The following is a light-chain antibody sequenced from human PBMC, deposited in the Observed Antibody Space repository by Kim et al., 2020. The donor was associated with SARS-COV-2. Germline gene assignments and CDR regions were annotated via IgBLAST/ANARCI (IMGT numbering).Light chain of an antibody. J-gene: IGKJ2*01. CDR3: QQYGSAPDN. Sequence: EIVLTQSPGTLSLSPGERATLSCRASQSVWNNYLAWFQHKPGQAPRLLIYGASNRAPGIPDRFSGSGSGADFTLTVTRVEPEDSAMYYCQQYGSAPDNFAQGTKLEIK. V-gene: IGKV3-20*01. CDR1: QSVWNNY. CDR2: GAS.